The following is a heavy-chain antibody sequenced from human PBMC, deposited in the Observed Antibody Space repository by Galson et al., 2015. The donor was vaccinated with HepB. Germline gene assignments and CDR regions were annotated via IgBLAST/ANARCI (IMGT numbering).Heavy chain of an antibody. CDR2: ISYDGSNK. CDR3: ARDADGDPYYFDY. V-gene: IGHV3-30*04. J-gene: IGHJ4*02. D-gene: IGHD2-21*02. CDR1: GFTFSSYA. Sequence: SLRLSCAASGFTFSSYAMHWVRQAPGKGLEWVAVISYDGSNKYYADSVKGRFTISRDNSKNTLYLQMNSLRAEDTAVYYCARDADGDPYYFDYWGQGTLVTVSS.